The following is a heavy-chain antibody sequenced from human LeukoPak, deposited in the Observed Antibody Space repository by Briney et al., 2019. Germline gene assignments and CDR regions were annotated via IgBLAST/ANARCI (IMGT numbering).Heavy chain of an antibody. V-gene: IGHV3-48*01. D-gene: IGHD3-10*01. CDR2: ISSSSSTL. CDR3: ARVQLGWWYGSGSYGFDY. Sequence: GGSLRPSCAASGLTFSIYSMNWVRQAPGKGLEWVSYISSSSSTLYYADSVKGRFTISRDNAKNSLYLQMNSLRAEDTAVYYCARVQLGWWYGSGSYGFDYWGQGTLVTVSS. J-gene: IGHJ4*02. CDR1: GLTFSIYS.